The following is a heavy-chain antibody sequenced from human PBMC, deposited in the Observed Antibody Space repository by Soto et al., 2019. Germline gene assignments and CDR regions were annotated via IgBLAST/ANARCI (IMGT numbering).Heavy chain of an antibody. CDR2: IIPIFGTA. J-gene: IGHJ6*04. CDR1: GGAFSSYA. CDR3: ARDHSDQLIYHPNYYYYGMAV. Sequence: SVKVSCKASGGAFSSYAISWVRQAPGQGLEWMGGIIPIFGTANYAQKFQGRVTITADKSTSTAYMELSSLRSEDTAVYYCARDHSDQLIYHPNYYYYGMAVWGKGTTVTVSS. D-gene: IGHD2-2*02. V-gene: IGHV1-69*06.